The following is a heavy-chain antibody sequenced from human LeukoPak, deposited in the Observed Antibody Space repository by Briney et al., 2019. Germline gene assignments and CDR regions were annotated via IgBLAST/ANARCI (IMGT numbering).Heavy chain of an antibody. Sequence: KPSETLSLTCTVSGGFISSYYWSWIRQPPGKGLEWIGFIYYSGSTNYNPSLKSRVTMSIDTSKNQFSLQLSSVTAADTAVYYCARGGDGYDYKGVYFDYWGQGTLVTVSS. D-gene: IGHD5-24*01. V-gene: IGHV4-59*01. CDR1: GGFISSYY. J-gene: IGHJ4*02. CDR3: ARGGDGYDYKGVYFDY. CDR2: IYYSGST.